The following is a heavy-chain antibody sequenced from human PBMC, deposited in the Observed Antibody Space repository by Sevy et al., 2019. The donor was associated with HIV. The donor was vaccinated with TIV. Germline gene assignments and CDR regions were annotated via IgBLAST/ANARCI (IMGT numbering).Heavy chain of an antibody. CDR1: GYTFTSYG. Sequence: ASVKVSCKASGYTFTSYGISWVRQAPGQGLEWMGWISAYNGNTNYAQTLQGRVTMTTDTSTSTAYMELRSLRSDDTAVYYCARVANRITMVRGVLLNDYWGQGTLVTVSS. CDR3: ARVANRITMVRGVLLNDY. CDR2: ISAYNGNT. V-gene: IGHV1-18*01. D-gene: IGHD3-10*01. J-gene: IGHJ4*02.